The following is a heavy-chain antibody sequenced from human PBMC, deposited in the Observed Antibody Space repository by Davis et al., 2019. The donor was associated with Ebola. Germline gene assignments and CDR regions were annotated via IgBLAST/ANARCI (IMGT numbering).Heavy chain of an antibody. CDR2: IKGDGSEQ. J-gene: IGHJ4*02. CDR3: HPTGGDLFDY. Sequence: GGSLRLSCVASGFTLSTYWMSWVRQAPGKGLEWVANIKGDGSEQYYVGSVKGRFTISRDNAKNSLYLQMNNLSVEDTAVYYCHPTGGDLFDYRGQGTLVTVSS. CDR1: GFTLSTYW. V-gene: IGHV3-7*01. D-gene: IGHD2-21*01.